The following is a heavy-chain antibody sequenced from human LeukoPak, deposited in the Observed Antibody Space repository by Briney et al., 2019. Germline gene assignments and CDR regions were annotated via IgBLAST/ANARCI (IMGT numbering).Heavy chain of an antibody. V-gene: IGHV4-34*01. CDR2: INHSGST. J-gene: IGHJ6*03. CDR3: ASRYYDFWSGSTGTMDV. Sequence: SETLSLTCAVYGGSFSGYYWSWIRQPPGKGLEWIGEINHSGSTNYIPSLKSRVTISVDTSKNQFSLKLSSVTAADTAVYYCASRYYDFWSGSTGTMDVWGKGTTVTVSS. CDR1: GGSFSGYY. D-gene: IGHD3-3*01.